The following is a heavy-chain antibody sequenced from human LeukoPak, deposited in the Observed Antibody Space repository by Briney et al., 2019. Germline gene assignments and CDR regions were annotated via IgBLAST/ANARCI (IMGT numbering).Heavy chain of an antibody. Sequence: PGGSLRLSCAASGFTVSNTYMNWARQAPGRGLEWVSTLYRDGSTYYADSVKGRFTISRDSSTNTLYLQMNNLRVEDTAVYYCARDSGDGDYEPLDYWGQGTQVTVSS. V-gene: IGHV3-53*01. CDR1: GFTVSNTY. CDR2: LYRDGST. J-gene: IGHJ4*02. CDR3: ARDSGDGDYEPLDY. D-gene: IGHD4-17*01.